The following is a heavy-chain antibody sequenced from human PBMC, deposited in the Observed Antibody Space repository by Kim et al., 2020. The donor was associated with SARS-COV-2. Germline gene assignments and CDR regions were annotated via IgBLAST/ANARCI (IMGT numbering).Heavy chain of an antibody. CDR2: IIPILGIA. CDR1: GGTFSSYT. CDR3: ADIGDGGNSGY. D-gene: IGHD2-21*02. J-gene: IGHJ4*02. Sequence: SVKVSCKASGGTFSSYTISWVRQAPGQGLEWMGRIIPILGIANYAQKFQGRVTITADKSTSTAYMELSSLRSEDTAVYYCADIGDGGNSGYWGQGTLVTVSS. V-gene: IGHV1-69*02.